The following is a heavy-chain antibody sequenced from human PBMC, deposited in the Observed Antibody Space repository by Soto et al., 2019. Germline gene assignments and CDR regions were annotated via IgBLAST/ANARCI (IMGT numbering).Heavy chain of an antibody. J-gene: IGHJ4*02. D-gene: IGHD3-22*01. V-gene: IGHV3-21*01. CDR3: ARELNYYDSSGYHSTEGAH. CDR2: ISSSSNYI. CDR1: GFTFTSYT. Sequence: EVQLVESGGSLVKPGGSLRLSCAASGFTFTSYTMNWVRQAPGKGLEWVSSISSSSNYIYYADSVKGRFTISRDNAKNSLYLQINSLRAGDTAVYYCARELNYYDSSGYHSTEGAHWGQGTLVTVSS.